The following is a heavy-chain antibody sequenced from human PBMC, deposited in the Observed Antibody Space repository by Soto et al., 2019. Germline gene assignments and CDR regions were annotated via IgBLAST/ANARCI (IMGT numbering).Heavy chain of an antibody. CDR3: ARALPVAKGGFDP. D-gene: IGHD2-2*01. J-gene: IGHJ5*02. CDR2: IYTAGGT. CDR1: GFTVSNTY. V-gene: IGHV3-53*01. Sequence: LRLSCAASGFTVSNTYMTWVRQPPGKGLECVSVIYTAGGTNYADSVKGRFIISRDNSKNTLYLQMNSLRAEDTAVYYCARALPVAKGGFDPWGQGTLVTVS.